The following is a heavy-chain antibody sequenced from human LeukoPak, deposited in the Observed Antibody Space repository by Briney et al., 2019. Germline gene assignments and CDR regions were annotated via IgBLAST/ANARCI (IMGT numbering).Heavy chain of an antibody. CDR1: GDSISSGGYY. Sequence: PSETLSLTCTVSGDSISSGGYYWSWIRQPAGKGLEWIGRIYTSGSTNYNPSLKSRVTMSVDTSKNQFSLKLSSVTAADTAVYYCARDRPIDFWSGYSLDYWGQGTLVTVSS. D-gene: IGHD3-3*01. J-gene: IGHJ4*02. V-gene: IGHV4-61*02. CDR2: IYTSGST. CDR3: ARDRPIDFWSGYSLDY.